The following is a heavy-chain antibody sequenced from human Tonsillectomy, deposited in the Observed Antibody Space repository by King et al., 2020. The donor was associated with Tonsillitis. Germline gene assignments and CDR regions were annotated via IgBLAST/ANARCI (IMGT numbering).Heavy chain of an antibody. J-gene: IGHJ6*03. CDR1: VYSFTNYW. CDR3: ARLKGYYYLDV. V-gene: IGHV5-51*03. CDR2: IYLGDSDT. Sequence: QLVQSGAEVKKPGESLKISCKGSVYSFTNYWIGWVRQMPGKGLEWMGIIYLGDSDTRYSPSFQAPVTLSAAKSISTACLKWSSLKASDTAMYYCARLKGYYYLDVWGKGTTVTVSS.